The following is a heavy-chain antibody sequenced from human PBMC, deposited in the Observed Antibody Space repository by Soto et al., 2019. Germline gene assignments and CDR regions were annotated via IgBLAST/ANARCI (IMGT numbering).Heavy chain of an antibody. CDR3: ARDLSMSGHAFDI. J-gene: IGHJ3*02. Sequence: QVHLVESGGGVVQPGRSLRLSCAASGFTFSNYAMHWVRQAPGKGLEWVAVISYDGSDKYNANSVKGRFTISRDNSKNTLYLQMNSLRVEDTAVYYCARDLSMSGHAFDIWGQGTMVTVSS. V-gene: IGHV3-30-3*01. CDR2: ISYDGSDK. CDR1: GFTFSNYA. D-gene: IGHD3-10*02.